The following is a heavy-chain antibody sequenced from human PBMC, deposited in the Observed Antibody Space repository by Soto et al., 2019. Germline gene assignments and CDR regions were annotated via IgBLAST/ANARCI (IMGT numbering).Heavy chain of an antibody. D-gene: IGHD5-18*01. CDR2: IIPIFGTA. Sequence: SVNVSCKASGGSFTYTLSWVRQAPGQGLEWMGGIIPIFGTANYAQKFQGRVTITADESTKTAYMELSTLRSEDTAVYYCARLHSHGTYGMDVWGQGTTVTVYS. CDR3: ARLHSHGTYGMDV. CDR1: GGSFTYT. V-gene: IGHV1-69*13. J-gene: IGHJ6*02.